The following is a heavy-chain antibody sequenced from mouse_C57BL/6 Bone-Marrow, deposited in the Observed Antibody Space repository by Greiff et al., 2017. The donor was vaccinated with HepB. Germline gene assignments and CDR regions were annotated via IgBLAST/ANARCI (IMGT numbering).Heavy chain of an antibody. J-gene: IGHJ3*01. CDR3: AYDYDFAY. D-gene: IGHD2-4*01. Sequence: QVHVKQSGPELVKPGASVKISCKASGYAFSSSWMNWVKQRPGKGLEWIGRIYPGDGDTNYNGKFKGKATLTADKSSSTAYMQLSSLTSEDSAVYFCAYDYDFAYWGQGTLVTVSA. V-gene: IGHV1-82*01. CDR1: GYAFSSSW. CDR2: IYPGDGDT.